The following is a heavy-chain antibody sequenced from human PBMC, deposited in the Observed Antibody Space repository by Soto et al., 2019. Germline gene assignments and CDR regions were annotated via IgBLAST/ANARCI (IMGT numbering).Heavy chain of an antibody. D-gene: IGHD3-9*01. V-gene: IGHV3-23*01. CDR3: AKILLRYFDWLLTGFDY. J-gene: IGHJ4*02. CDR1: GFTFSSYA. Sequence: GGSMRLSCAASGFTFSSYAVHWVRQAPGKGLEWLSAISGDGSNTYYADSVKGRFTISRDNSKNTLYLQMNSLRAEDTAVYYCAKILLRYFDWLLTGFDYWGQGTLVTVSS. CDR2: ISGDGSNT.